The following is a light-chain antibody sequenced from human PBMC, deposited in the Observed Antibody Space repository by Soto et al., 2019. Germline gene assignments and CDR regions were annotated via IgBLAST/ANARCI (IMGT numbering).Light chain of an antibody. Sequence: ALTQPPSASGSPGQSVTISCIGTSSDVGRYNYVSWYRHHPGKAPKLIIYEVTKRPSGVPDRFSGSKSGNTASLTVSGLQADDEADYYCNSYVGSNNYVFGTGTKVTVL. V-gene: IGLV2-8*01. J-gene: IGLJ1*01. CDR1: SSDVGRYNY. CDR3: NSYVGSNNYV. CDR2: EVT.